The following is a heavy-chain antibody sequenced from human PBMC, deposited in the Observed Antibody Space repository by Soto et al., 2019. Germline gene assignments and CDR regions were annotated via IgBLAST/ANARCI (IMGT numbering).Heavy chain of an antibody. CDR1: GFTFRDYG. CDR2: ILSNGGTT. J-gene: IGHJ4*02. CDR3: VKDRSLIRADVYYFDY. Sequence: GVSLRLSCSASGFTFRDYGMHWVRQAPGKGLEFVAAILSNGGTTYYADSVRGRFTISRDNSKNTLYLQMSSLRDDDTAVYYCVKDRSLIRADVYYFDYWGQGTLVTVSS. D-gene: IGHD2-8*01. V-gene: IGHV3-64D*06.